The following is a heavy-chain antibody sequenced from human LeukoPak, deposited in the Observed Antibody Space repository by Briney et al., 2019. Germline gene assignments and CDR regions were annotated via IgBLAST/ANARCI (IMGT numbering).Heavy chain of an antibody. CDR1: GFTFSSYS. V-gene: IGHV3-48*02. D-gene: IGHD1-26*01. CDR2: ISGSSKII. CDR3: ARDYSSSGSFFGYYYGMDV. Sequence: PGGSLRLSCAASGFTFSSYSMNWVRQAPGKGLEWISYISGSSKIIHWAESLKGRFTISRDHAKNSLYLQMNSLRDEDTAVYYCARDYSSSGSFFGYYYGMDVWGQGTTVTVSS. J-gene: IGHJ6*02.